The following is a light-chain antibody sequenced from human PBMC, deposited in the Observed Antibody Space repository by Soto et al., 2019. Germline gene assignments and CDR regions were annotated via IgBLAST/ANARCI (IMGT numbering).Light chain of an antibody. CDR2: AGS. CDR3: CSSAPGRTIV. CDR1: SSAVGTVRL. J-gene: IGLJ1*01. Sequence: QTTRTQHASVSGSPRQSTTISCTRSSSAVGTVRLVSWYQHHPGKVPKLIIYAGSKRPSGVSNRLSGSVPGNTASLTISVLQAEDEGDYYCCSSAPGRTIVFGTGTKVTVL. V-gene: IGLV2-23*01.